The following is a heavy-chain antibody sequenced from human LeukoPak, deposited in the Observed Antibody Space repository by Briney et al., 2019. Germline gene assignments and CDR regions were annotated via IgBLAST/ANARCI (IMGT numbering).Heavy chain of an antibody. CDR2: ISDIGGI. J-gene: IGHJ4*02. CDR1: GGSISSYY. CDR3: AGHHPRNTVDF. V-gene: IGHV4-59*08. Sequence: SETLSLTCTVSGGSISSYYWSWIRQPPGKGLEWIAYISDIGGINYNPSLKSRVTISLDTSKNQFSLKLSSVTAADTAVYYCAGHHPRNTVDFWGQGTLVTVSS. D-gene: IGHD2/OR15-2a*01.